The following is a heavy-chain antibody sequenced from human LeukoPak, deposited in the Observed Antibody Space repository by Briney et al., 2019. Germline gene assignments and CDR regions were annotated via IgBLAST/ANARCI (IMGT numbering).Heavy chain of an antibody. CDR2: IYYSGST. Sequence: PSETLSLTCAVYGGSFSGYYWSWIRQPPGKGLEWIGYIYYSGSTYYNPSLKSRVTISVDTSKDQFSLKLSSVTAADTAVYYCASVDTAMASVDYWGQGTLVTVSS. V-gene: IGHV4-30-4*08. CDR3: ASVDTAMASVDY. D-gene: IGHD5-18*01. CDR1: GGSFSGYY. J-gene: IGHJ4*02.